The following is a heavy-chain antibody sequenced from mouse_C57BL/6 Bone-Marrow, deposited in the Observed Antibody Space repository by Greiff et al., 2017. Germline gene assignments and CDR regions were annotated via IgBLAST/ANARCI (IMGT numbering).Heavy chain of an antibody. CDR3: TRSMHYVDY. CDR2: IDPETGGT. CDR1: GYTFTDYE. V-gene: IGHV1-15*01. Sequence: ESGAELVRPGASVTLSCKASGYTFTDYEMHWVKQTPVHGLEWIGAIDPETGGTAYNQKFKGKAILTADKSSSTAYMELRSLTSEDSAVYYCTRSMHYVDYWGQGTTLTVSS. J-gene: IGHJ2*01. D-gene: IGHD2-3*01.